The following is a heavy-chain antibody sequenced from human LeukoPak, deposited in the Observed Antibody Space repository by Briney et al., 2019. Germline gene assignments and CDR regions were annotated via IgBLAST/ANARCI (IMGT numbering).Heavy chain of an antibody. CDR2: INHRGST. V-gene: IGHV4-34*01. D-gene: IGHD4-17*01. CDR3: ARRKLRTTFDY. CDR1: GGSFSGYY. Sequence: SETLSLTCAVYGGSFSGYYWSWIRQPPGKGLEWIGEINHRGSTNYNPSLKSRVTISVDTSKNQFSLKLSSVTAADTAVYYCARRKLRTTFDYWGQGTLVTVS. J-gene: IGHJ4*02.